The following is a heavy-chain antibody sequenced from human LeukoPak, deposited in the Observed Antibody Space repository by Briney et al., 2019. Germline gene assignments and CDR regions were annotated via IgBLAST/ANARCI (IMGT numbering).Heavy chain of an antibody. CDR1: GGSISPDY. D-gene: IGHD3-22*01. CDR2: VYYSGST. CDR3: ARGYYDSRGDSEPFDP. V-gene: IGHV4-59*01. Sequence: SETLSLTCTVSGGSISPDYWTWIRQAPGKSLEFIGSVYYSGSTNYNPSLESRVTISVDTSKNRFSLSLISVTAADTAVYYCARGYYDSRGDSEPFDPWGQGTLVTVSS. J-gene: IGHJ5*02.